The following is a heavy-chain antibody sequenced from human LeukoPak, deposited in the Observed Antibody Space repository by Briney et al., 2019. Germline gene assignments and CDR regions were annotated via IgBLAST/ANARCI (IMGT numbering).Heavy chain of an antibody. D-gene: IGHD3-22*01. CDR3: ARTHYFDSSAYYYSFDY. J-gene: IGHJ4*02. CDR1: GFSLSTRGMC. V-gene: IGHV2-70*01. Sequence: SGPTLVNPTQTLTLTCTFSGFSLSTRGMCVSWIRQPPGKALEWLALIDWDDDMFYSTSLKTRLTISKDTSKNQVVLTMTNMDPVDTATYYCARTHYFDSSAYYYSFDYWGQGTPVTVSS. CDR2: IDWDDDM.